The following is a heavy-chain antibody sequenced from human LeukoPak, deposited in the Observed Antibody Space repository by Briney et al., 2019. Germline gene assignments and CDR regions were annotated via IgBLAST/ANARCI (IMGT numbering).Heavy chain of an antibody. Sequence: GGSLRLSCAASGFTFSSYAMHWVRQAPGKGLEWVAVISYDGSNKYYADSVKGRFTISRDNSKNTLYLQMNSLRAGDSAVYYCAKDLTATVVTPFDYWGQGTLVTVSS. CDR2: ISYDGSNK. J-gene: IGHJ4*02. V-gene: IGHV3-30-3*01. CDR3: AKDLTATVVTPFDY. CDR1: GFTFSSYA. D-gene: IGHD4-23*01.